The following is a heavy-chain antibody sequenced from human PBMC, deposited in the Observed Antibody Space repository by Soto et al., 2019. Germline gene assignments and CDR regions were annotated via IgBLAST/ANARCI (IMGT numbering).Heavy chain of an antibody. D-gene: IGHD3-3*01. Sequence: QLHLVQSGAVVKKPGASVTVSCSASGYPVTAYYMHWVRQAPGRGLEGMGGINPATGAAKYTQTFRGRVTMARDTSTRTVFMELSGLTFEDTAVIYGARGGGVGVAGSSDFDMWGQGTLVTVSS. CDR1: GYPVTAYY. V-gene: IGHV1-2*02. CDR2: INPATGAA. CDR3: ARGGGVGVAGSSDFDM. J-gene: IGHJ3*02.